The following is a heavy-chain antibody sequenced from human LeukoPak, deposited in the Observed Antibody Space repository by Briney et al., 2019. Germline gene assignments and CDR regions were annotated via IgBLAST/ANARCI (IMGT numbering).Heavy chain of an antibody. CDR2: IYSGGST. V-gene: IGHV3-53*01. D-gene: IGHD3-9*01. CDR1: GFTVSSNY. J-gene: IGHJ4*02. CDR3: ARVGYDILTGYSWAFDY. Sequence: GGSLRLSCAASGFTVSSNYMSWVRQAPGKGLEWVSVIYSGGSTYYADSVKGRFTISRDNSKNTLCLQMNSLRAEDTAVYYCARVGYDILTGYSWAFDYWGQGTLVTVSS.